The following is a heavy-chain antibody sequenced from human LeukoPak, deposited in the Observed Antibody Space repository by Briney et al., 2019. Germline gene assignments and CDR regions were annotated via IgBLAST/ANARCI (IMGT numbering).Heavy chain of an antibody. CDR3: ARAWVITMIPRNHDAFDI. V-gene: IGHV3-21*01. D-gene: IGHD3-22*01. CDR1: GFTFSSYS. J-gene: IGHJ3*02. Sequence: PGGSLRLSCAASGFTFSSYSMNWVRQAPGKGLEWVSSISSSSSYIYYADSVKGRFTISRDNAKNSLYLQMNSLRAEDTAVYYCARAWVITMIPRNHDAFDIWGQGTMVTVSS. CDR2: ISSSSSYI.